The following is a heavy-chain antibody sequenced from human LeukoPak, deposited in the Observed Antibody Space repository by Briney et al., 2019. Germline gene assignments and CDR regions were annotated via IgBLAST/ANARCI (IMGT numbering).Heavy chain of an antibody. V-gene: IGHV1-46*01. J-gene: IGHJ4*02. CDR2: INPSGGST. Sequence: ASVKVSCKASGYTFTSYYMHWVRQAPGQGLEWMGIINPSGGSTSYAQKFQGRVTMTRDMSTSTVYMELSSLRSEDTAVYYCARAPTRDFWSGYKTYYFDYWGQGTLVTVSS. CDR1: GYTFTSYY. D-gene: IGHD3-3*01. CDR3: ARAPTRDFWSGYKTYYFDY.